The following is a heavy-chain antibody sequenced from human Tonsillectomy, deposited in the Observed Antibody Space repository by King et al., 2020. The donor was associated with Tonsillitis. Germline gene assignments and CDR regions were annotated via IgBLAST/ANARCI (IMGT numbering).Heavy chain of an antibody. CDR1: GYTFTGYY. CDR3: ARDLLYESTQTFNY. D-gene: IGHD3-22*01. Sequence: QLVQSGAEVKKPGASVKVSCKASGYTFTGYYMHWVRQAPGQGLEWMGWINPNSGGTNYAQKFQGRVTMTRDTSISTAYMELSRLKSDDTAVYYCARDLLYESTQTFNYWGQGTLVTVSS. CDR2: INPNSGGT. V-gene: IGHV1-2*02. J-gene: IGHJ4*02.